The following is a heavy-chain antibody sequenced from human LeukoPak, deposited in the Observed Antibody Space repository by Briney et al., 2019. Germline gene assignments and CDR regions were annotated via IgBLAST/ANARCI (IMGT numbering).Heavy chain of an antibody. CDR1: GYTFTGYY. CDR2: INPNSGGT. J-gene: IGHJ6*03. CDR3: ARDGCFYSSSTYYYYYMDV. Sequence: ASVKVSCKASGYTFTGYYMHWVRQATGQGLEWMGWINPNSGGTNYAQKFQGRVTMTRDTSISTAYMELSRLRSDDTAVYYCARDGCFYSSSTYYYYYMDVWGKGTTVTVSS. V-gene: IGHV1-2*02. D-gene: IGHD6-6*01.